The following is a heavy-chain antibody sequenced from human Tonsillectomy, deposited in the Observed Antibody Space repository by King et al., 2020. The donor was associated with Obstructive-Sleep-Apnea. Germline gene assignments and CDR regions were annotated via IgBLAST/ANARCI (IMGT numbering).Heavy chain of an antibody. J-gene: IGHJ4*02. D-gene: IGHD3-22*01. V-gene: IGHV4-39*07. CDR1: GGSIGSNSYY. CDR3: ASESLYYYDSSGYYYRTPDY. Sequence: QLQESGPGLVKPSETLSLTCTVSGGSIGSNSYYWGWIRQPPGKGLEWSGNTYYTGTTYYNPSLKGRVTISVDTSKNQFSLILTSLTAADTAVYYCASESLYYYDSSGYYYRTPDYWGQGTLVTVSS. CDR2: TYYTGTT.